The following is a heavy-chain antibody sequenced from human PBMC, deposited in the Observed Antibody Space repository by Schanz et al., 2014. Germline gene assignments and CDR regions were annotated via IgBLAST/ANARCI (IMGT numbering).Heavy chain of an antibody. Sequence: QVQLVQSGAEVKKPGSSVKVSCKASGGTFSSYTISWIRQAPGQGLEWMGRIIPVLAIADYAQKFQGRVTITADKSTSTASMELSSLRSDDTAVYYCARGGYSSGWYDRDIAHFDYGGQGTLVTVSS. CDR3: ARGGYSSGWYDRDIAHFDY. CDR2: IIPVLAIA. J-gene: IGHJ4*02. V-gene: IGHV1-69*09. CDR1: GGTFSSYT. D-gene: IGHD6-19*01.